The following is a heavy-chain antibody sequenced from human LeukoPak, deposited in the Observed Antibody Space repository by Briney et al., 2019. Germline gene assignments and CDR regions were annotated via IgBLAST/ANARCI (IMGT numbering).Heavy chain of an antibody. CDR1: GFTFSSYG. Sequence: GGSLRLSCAASGFTFSSYGMHWVRQAPGKGLEWVAVISYDGSDKYYADSVQGRFTISRDNSKNTVYLQMNSLRAEDTAVYYCAKDPRMVATLFDYWGQGTLVTVSS. CDR3: AKDPRMVATLFDY. J-gene: IGHJ4*02. D-gene: IGHD5-12*01. CDR2: ISYDGSDK. V-gene: IGHV3-30*18.